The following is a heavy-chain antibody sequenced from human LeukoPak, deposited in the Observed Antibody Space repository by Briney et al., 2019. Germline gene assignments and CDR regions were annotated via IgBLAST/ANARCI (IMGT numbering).Heavy chain of an antibody. CDR2: IIPIFGTA. Sequence: ASVKVSCKASGGTFSSYAISWVRQAPGQGLEWMGGIIPIFGTANYAQKFQGRVTITADKSTSTAYMELSSLRSEDTAVYYCASGGAGYCSSTSCSYYYYMDVWGKGTTVTVSS. V-gene: IGHV1-69*06. D-gene: IGHD2-2*01. CDR1: GGTFSSYA. J-gene: IGHJ6*03. CDR3: ASGGAGYCSSTSCSYYYYMDV.